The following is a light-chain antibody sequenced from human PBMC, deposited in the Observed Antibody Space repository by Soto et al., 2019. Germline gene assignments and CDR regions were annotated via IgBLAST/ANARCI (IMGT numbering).Light chain of an antibody. Sequence: DIQMTQSPSSLSASVGDRVTITCRASQSISSYLNWYQQKPGKAPKLLIYAAYSLQSGVPSRFSGSGAGTDVTITISRLQPEDFATYYCHQSYSTPYTFGQGTKLEIK. J-gene: IGKJ2*01. CDR2: AAY. CDR3: HQSYSTPYT. V-gene: IGKV1-39*01. CDR1: QSISSY.